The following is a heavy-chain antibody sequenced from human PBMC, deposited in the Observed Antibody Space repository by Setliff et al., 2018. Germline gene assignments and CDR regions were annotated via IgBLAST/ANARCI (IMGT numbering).Heavy chain of an antibody. J-gene: IGHJ5*02. Sequence: SETLSLTCAVYGGPFSGYYWSWIRQPPGKGLEWIGEINHSGSTNYNPSLKSRVTISVDTSKNQFSLKLSSVTAADTAVYYCARGPYNIYDRSGYGFTNWFDPWGQGTLVTVSS. CDR2: INHSGST. CDR1: GGPFSGYY. V-gene: IGHV4-34*01. CDR3: ARGPYNIYDRSGYGFTNWFDP. D-gene: IGHD3-22*01.